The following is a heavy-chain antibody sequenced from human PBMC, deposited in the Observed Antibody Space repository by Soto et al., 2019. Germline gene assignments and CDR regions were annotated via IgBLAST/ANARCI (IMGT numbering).Heavy chain of an antibody. J-gene: IGHJ4*02. CDR2: TFYRARWYN. D-gene: IGHD3-3*01. CDR3: TRDIDFGY. V-gene: IGHV6-1*01. Sequence: SQTLSLTCAISGESVSSNSAGWNWIRQSPSRGLEWLGRTFYRARWYNEYAVSVKGRITVSPDTSRNHIYLQLTSGTPDDTAVYFCTRDIDFGYWGRGTQVTVSS. CDR1: GESVSSNSAG.